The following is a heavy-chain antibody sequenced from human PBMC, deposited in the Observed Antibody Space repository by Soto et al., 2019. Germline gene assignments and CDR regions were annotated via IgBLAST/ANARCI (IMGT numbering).Heavy chain of an antibody. V-gene: IGHV3-30-3*01. Sequence: QVQLVESGGGVVQPGRSLRLSCAASGFTFSSYAMHWVRQAPGKGLEWVAVISYDGSNKYYADSVQGRLTISRANSKNTLYMQMNSLSAEDTAVYYCARYPMGRYYGSGSYYFDYWGQGTLVTVSS. D-gene: IGHD3-10*01. CDR2: ISYDGSNK. J-gene: IGHJ4*02. CDR3: ARYPMGRYYGSGSYYFDY. CDR1: GFTFSSYA.